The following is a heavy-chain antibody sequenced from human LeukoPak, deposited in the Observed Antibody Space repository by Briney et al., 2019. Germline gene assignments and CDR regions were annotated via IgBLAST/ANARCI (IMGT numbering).Heavy chain of an antibody. J-gene: IGHJ4*02. CDR3: ARTGQWLGQYYFDY. CDR1: GFTVSSNY. V-gene: IGHV3-53*01. D-gene: IGHD6-19*01. Sequence: GGSLRLSCAASGFTVSSNYMSWVRQAPGKGLEWVSVIYSGGSTYYADSVKGRFTISRDNSKNTLYLQMNSLRAEDTAVYYCARTGQWLGQYYFDYWGQGTLVTVSS. CDR2: IYSGGST.